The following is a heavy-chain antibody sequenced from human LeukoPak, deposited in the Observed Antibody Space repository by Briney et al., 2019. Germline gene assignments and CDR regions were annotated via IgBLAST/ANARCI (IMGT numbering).Heavy chain of an antibody. D-gene: IGHD4-11*01. Sequence: GGSLRLSCAASGFTFSSYAMHWVRQAPGKGLEWVAVISNDGSIKYYADSVKGRFTISRDNSKNTLYLQMNSLRAEDTAVYYCANLHDYWGQGTLVTVSP. CDR1: GFTFSSYA. J-gene: IGHJ4*02. V-gene: IGHV3-30*18. CDR2: ISNDGSIK. CDR3: ANLHDY.